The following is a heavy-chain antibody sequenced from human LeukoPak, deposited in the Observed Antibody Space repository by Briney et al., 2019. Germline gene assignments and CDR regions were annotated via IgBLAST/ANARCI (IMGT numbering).Heavy chain of an antibody. J-gene: IGHJ5*01. D-gene: IGHD3/OR15-3a*01. CDR3: ARDLDWFSNRYDS. CDR1: GFTFSDYA. CDR2: ISSSSNYL. Sequence: PGGSLRLSCAASGFTFSDYAMNWVRQAPGKGLEWVSSISSSSNYLYYAVSVQGRFTVSRDNAKNSLYLQMIGLRAEDTAVYYCARDLDWFSNRYDSWGQGTLVTVSS. V-gene: IGHV3-21*01.